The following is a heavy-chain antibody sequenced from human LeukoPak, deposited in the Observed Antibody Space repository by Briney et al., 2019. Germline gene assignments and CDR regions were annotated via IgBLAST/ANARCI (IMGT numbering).Heavy chain of an antibody. J-gene: IGHJ4*02. Sequence: ASVKVSCKASGYTFTNYSMHWVRQAPGQRLEWMGWINAGNGNTRYSQRFQGGVTLTRDTSASTSYMELSSLTSEGTAVYYCARERVSPHWFDYWGQGTLVTVSS. CDR2: INAGNGNT. V-gene: IGHV1-3*01. D-gene: IGHD1-1*01. CDR1: GYTFTNYS. CDR3: ARERVSPHWFDY.